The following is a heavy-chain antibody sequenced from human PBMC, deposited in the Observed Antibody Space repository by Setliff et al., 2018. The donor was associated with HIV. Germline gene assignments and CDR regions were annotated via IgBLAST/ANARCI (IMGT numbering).Heavy chain of an antibody. CDR1: GYNFANYW. J-gene: IGHJ4*02. V-gene: IGHV5-51*01. CDR3: GRYASGSYYFDY. CDR2: IYCGDSRT. D-gene: IGHD3-10*01. Sequence: PGESLKISCKGSGYNFANYWIGWVRQMPGKGLEWMGLIYCGDSRTRYSPSFQGQVTISADKSITTAYLQWSSLKASDTAIYYCGRYASGSYYFDYWGRGTLVTVSS.